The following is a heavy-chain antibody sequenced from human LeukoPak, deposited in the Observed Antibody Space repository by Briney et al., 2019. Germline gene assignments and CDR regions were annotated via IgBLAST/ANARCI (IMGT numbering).Heavy chain of an antibody. CDR3: ARYRYECVWGSDRYTDWFDP. CDR2: TYYSEST. D-gene: IGHD3-16*02. CDR1: AGSISSSSYY. J-gene: IGHJ5*02. V-gene: IGHV4-39*07. Sequence: SETLSLTCTVAAGSISSSSYYWGWIRQPPGKGLEWIGRTYYSESTHYNPSLKSRVTISGETSKNQFSLKLSSVTAPDTAVYYCARYRYECVWGSDRYTDWFDPWGQGTLVTVSS.